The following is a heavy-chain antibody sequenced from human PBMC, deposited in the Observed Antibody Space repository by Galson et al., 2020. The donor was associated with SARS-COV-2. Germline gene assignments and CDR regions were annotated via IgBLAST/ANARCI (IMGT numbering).Heavy chain of an antibody. D-gene: IGHD3-10*01. V-gene: IGHV4-34*01. Sequence: SETLSLTCAVYGGSFSGYYWSWIRQPPGKGLEWLGEINHSGSTNYNPSLKSRVTISVDTSKNQFSLKLSSVTAADTAVYYCARGLTEYGSGSYRYFSWFDPWGQGTLVTVSS. CDR3: ARGLTEYGSGSYRYFSWFDP. J-gene: IGHJ5*02. CDR1: GGSFSGYY. CDR2: INHSGST.